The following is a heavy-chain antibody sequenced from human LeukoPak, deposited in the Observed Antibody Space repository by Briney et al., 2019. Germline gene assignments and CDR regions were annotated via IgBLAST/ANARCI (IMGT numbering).Heavy chain of an antibody. J-gene: IGHJ6*03. CDR3: ARDLYQWLPYTRPRDYYYYKDV. D-gene: IGHD6-19*01. Sequence: AAGTVSLTSSAYTFTVYYIQMVRHPPGQGLGCMGGTNLNRGGTNYAQKFRDRVTMTRDTSISTAYMELSSLRSDDTAVYYCARDLYQWLPYTRPRDYYYYKDVWGEGATVTVSS. CDR2: TNLNRGGT. CDR1: AYTFTVYY. V-gene: IGHV1-2*02.